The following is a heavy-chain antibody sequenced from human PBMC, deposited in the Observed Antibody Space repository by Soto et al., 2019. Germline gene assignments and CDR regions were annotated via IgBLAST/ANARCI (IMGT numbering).Heavy chain of an antibody. CDR1: GGSISSYY. V-gene: IGHV4-59*01. CDR2: IYYSGST. D-gene: IGHD2-21*01. J-gene: IGHJ6*02. CDR3: ARGHIRYYYYYGMDV. Sequence: SETLSLTCTVSGGSISSYYWSWIRQPPGKGLEWIGYIYYSGSTNYNPSLKSRVTISVDTSKNQFSLKLSSVTAADTAVYYCARGHIRYYYYYGMDVWGQGTTVTVSS.